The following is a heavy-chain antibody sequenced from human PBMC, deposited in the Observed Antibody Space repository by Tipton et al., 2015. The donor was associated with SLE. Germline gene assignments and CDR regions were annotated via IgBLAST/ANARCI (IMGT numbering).Heavy chain of an antibody. V-gene: IGHV4-61*02. CDR3: AREFLSPMTTVHWYFDL. CDR1: GGSISSDTYY. D-gene: IGHD4-11*01. CDR2: IYTSGST. Sequence: LSLTCIVSGGSISSDTYYWSWIRQPAGKGLEWIGRIYTSGSTNYNPSLKSRVTMSVDTSKNQFSLKLSSVTAADTAVYYCAREFLSPMTTVHWYFDLWGRGTLVTVSS. J-gene: IGHJ2*01.